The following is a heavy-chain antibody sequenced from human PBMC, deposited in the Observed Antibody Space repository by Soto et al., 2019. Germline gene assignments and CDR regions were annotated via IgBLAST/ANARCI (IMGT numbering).Heavy chain of an antibody. V-gene: IGHV1-69*12. CDR2: IIPIFGTA. D-gene: IGHD3-10*02. Sequence: QVQLVQSGAEVKKPGSSVKVSCKASGGTFSSYAISWVRQAPGQGLEWMGGIIPIFGTANYAQKFQGRVTITADESTSTAYMELSSLRSEDTAVYYCARDDLGSWSYVSTYYYYGMDVWGQGTTVTVSS. CDR1: GGTFSSYA. CDR3: ARDDLGSWSYVSTYYYYGMDV. J-gene: IGHJ6*02.